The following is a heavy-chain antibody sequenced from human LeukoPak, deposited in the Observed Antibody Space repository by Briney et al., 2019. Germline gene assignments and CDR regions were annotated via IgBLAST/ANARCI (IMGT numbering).Heavy chain of an antibody. D-gene: IGHD5-12*01. J-gene: IGHJ4*02. Sequence: GGSLRLSCAASGFTFSSYAMHWVRQAPGKGLEWVAVISYDGSNKYYADSVKGRFTISRDNSKNTLYLQMNSLRAEDTAVYYCACGPGKYRLRYWGQGTLVTVSS. CDR1: GFTFSSYA. V-gene: IGHV3-30*04. CDR2: ISYDGSNK. CDR3: ACGPGKYRLRY.